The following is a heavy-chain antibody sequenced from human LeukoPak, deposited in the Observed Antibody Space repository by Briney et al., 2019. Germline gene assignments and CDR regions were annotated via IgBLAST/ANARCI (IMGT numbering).Heavy chain of an antibody. CDR1: GGSISSGSYY. Sequence: SQTLSLTCTVPGGSISSGSYYWSWIRQPAGKGLEWIGRIYTSGSTNYNPSLKSRVTISVDTSKNQFSLKLSSVTAADTAVYYCARRGIAAAEELGNWFDPWGQGTLVTVSS. D-gene: IGHD6-13*01. J-gene: IGHJ5*02. CDR3: ARRGIAAAEELGNWFDP. CDR2: IYTSGST. V-gene: IGHV4-61*02.